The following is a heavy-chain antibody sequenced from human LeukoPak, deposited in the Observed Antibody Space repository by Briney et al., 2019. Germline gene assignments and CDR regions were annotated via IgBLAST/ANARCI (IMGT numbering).Heavy chain of an antibody. V-gene: IGHV1-2*06. Sequence: ASVKVSCKASGYTFTAYCTHWARQAPGQGLEWMGRINPNSGGTKYALNFQGRVTMTRDTSLSTAYMELSRLRSDDTAVYYCARKYYCDSSAYYYDDAFDIWGQGTMVTVSS. CDR1: GYTFTAYC. D-gene: IGHD3-22*01. CDR3: ARKYYCDSSAYYYDDAFDI. J-gene: IGHJ3*02. CDR2: INPNSGGT.